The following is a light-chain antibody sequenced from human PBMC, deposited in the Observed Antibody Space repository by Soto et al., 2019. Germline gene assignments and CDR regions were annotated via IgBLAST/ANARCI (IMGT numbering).Light chain of an antibody. CDR2: LGS. V-gene: IGKV2-28*01. CDR3: MPVIQNPY. J-gene: IGKJ4*01. CDR1: QSLLHSNGYTY. Sequence: IVMTQSPLYLPVTPGEPASISCRSSQSLLHSNGYTYLDWYLQKPGQSPQLLIYLGSNRGSGVPDRFSGSGSGTDFTLQISRVEAAHVGVYSCMPVIQNPYFGVGTKVDI.